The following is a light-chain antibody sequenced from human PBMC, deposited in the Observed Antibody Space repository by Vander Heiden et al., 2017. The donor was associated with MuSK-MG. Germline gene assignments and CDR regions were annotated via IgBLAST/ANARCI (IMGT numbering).Light chain of an antibody. Sequence: IQMTPSPSSLSASVGDRVTITCQASQDIGNYLSWYQQKPGKAPKLLIYDASDLQTGVPSRFSGSGSGTDFTFTISSLQPEDIATYYCQQYDKFPMYTFGQGTKLELK. J-gene: IGKJ2*01. V-gene: IGKV1-33*01. CDR3: QQYDKFPMYT. CDR1: QDIGNY. CDR2: DAS.